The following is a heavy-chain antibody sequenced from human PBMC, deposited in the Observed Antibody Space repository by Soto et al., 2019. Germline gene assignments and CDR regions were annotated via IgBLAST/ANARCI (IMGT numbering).Heavy chain of an antibody. CDR1: DGSLSPNY. D-gene: IGHD3-22*01. CDR2: IYYAGTT. J-gene: IGHJ4*02. V-gene: IGHV4-59*08. CDR3: ARLGAYYQALDS. Sequence: SETLSLTCTVSDGSLSPNYWSWVRQSPGKGLEWIDYIYYAGTTTYNPSLKSRITISLDTSQNEVSLKLSSVTAADTAVYYCARLGAYYQALDSWGRGTLVTVS.